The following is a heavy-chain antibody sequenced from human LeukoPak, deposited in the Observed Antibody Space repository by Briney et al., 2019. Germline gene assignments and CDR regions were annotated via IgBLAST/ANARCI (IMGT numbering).Heavy chain of an antibody. CDR1: GFTFSSYW. V-gene: IGHV3-7*01. D-gene: IGHD2-2*01. J-gene: IGHJ3*02. CDR3: ARTGQHCSSTSCPYDAFDI. CDR2: IKQDGSEK. Sequence: EPGGSLRLSCAASGFTFSSYWMSWVRQASGKGLEWVANIKQDGSEKYYVDSVKGRFTISRDNAKNSLYLQMNSLRAEDTAVYYCARTGQHCSSTSCPYDAFDIWGQGTMVTVSS.